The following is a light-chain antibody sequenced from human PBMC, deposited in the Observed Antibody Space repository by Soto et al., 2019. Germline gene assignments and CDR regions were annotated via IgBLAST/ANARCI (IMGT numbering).Light chain of an antibody. CDR1: TGAVTSGYF. V-gene: IGLV7-43*01. Sequence: QSAVTQEPSLTVSPGGTVTLTCASSTGAVTSGYFPNWFQQKPGQAPRPLIYSTSNKHSWTPARFSGSLLGGKAALTLSGVQPEDEADYYCLLYYGGAQPWVFGGGTKLTVL. CDR3: LLYYGGAQPWV. J-gene: IGLJ3*02. CDR2: STS.